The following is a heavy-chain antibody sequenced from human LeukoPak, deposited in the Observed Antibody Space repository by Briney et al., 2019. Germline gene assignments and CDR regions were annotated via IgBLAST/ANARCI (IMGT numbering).Heavy chain of an antibody. CDR1: GGTFSSYA. CDR2: IIPIFGTA. Sequence: SVKVSCKASGGTFSSYAISWVRQAPGQVLERMGGIIPIFGTANYAQKFQGRVTITADESTSTAYMELSSLRSEDTAVYYCARGVLGYCSSTSCVAIDYWGQGTLVTVSS. V-gene: IGHV1-69*01. D-gene: IGHD2-2*01. J-gene: IGHJ4*02. CDR3: ARGVLGYCSSTSCVAIDY.